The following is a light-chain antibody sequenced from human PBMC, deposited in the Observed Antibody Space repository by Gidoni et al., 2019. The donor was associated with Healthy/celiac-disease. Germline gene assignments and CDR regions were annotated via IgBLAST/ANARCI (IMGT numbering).Light chain of an antibody. V-gene: IGKV3-15*01. Sequence: ELVMTQSPATLSVSPGERATLSCRASQSVSSNLAWYQQKPGQAPRLLIYGASTRATGIPARFSGSGSGTEFTLTISSLQSEDFAVYYCQQYNPLTFGGGTKVEIK. CDR1: QSVSSN. J-gene: IGKJ4*01. CDR2: GAS. CDR3: QQYNPLT.